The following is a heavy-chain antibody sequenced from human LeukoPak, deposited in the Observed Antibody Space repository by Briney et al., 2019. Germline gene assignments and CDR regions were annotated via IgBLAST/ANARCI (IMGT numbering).Heavy chain of an antibody. CDR2: IKQDGSEK. Sequence: GGSLRLSCAASGFTFSRYWMSWVRLAPGKGLEWVASIKQDGSEKYYVDSVRGRFTISRDNTKNSLYLQMNSLRDEETAVYYSARKSGYHDYWGQGTLVTVSS. V-gene: IGHV3-7*01. CDR1: GFTFSRYW. D-gene: IGHD3-22*01. CDR3: ARKSGYHDY. J-gene: IGHJ4*02.